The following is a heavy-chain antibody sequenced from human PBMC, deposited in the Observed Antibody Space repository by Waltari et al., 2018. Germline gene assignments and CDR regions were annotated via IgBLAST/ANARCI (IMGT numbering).Heavy chain of an antibody. D-gene: IGHD2-8*01. CDR1: GFSFSSYW. V-gene: IGHV3-7*03. CDR3: ASVQRRCSMDV. Sequence: VQLVESGGGLVQSGAYLRLPCAASGFSFSSYWMNWVRQTPGKGLEWVANIKEEGGEKYYVDSGKGRFTISRDNAKNSLYLQMNSLRVEDTAVYFCASVQRRCSMDVWGQGTTVTVSS. CDR2: IKEEGGEK. J-gene: IGHJ6*02.